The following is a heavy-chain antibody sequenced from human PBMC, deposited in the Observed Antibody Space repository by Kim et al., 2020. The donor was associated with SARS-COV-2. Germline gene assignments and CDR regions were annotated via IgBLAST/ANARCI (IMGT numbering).Heavy chain of an antibody. Sequence: VKGRFTISRDNAKKSLYLQMNSLRAEDTAVYYCARGPTKDFGSGSYYPLDYWGQGTLVTVSS. J-gene: IGHJ4*02. D-gene: IGHD3-10*01. CDR3: ARGPTKDFGSGSYYPLDY. V-gene: IGHV3-48*03.